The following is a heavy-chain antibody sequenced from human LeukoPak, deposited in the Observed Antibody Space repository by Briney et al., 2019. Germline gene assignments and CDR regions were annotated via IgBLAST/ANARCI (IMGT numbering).Heavy chain of an antibody. CDR1: GYTFTSYG. Sequence: GASVKVSCKASGYTFTSYGISWVRQAPGQGLEWMGWISAYNGNTNYAQKLQGRVTMTTDTSTSTAYMELSSLRSEDTAVYYCARDPTYDILTGKDNWFDPWGQGTLVTVSS. CDR2: ISAYNGNT. CDR3: ARDPTYDILTGKDNWFDP. V-gene: IGHV1-18*01. J-gene: IGHJ5*02. D-gene: IGHD3-9*01.